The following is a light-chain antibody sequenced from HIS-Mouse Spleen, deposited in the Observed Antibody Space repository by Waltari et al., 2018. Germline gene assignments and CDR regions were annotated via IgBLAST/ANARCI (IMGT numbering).Light chain of an antibody. V-gene: IGLV2-11*01. Sequence: QSALTQPRSVSGFPGQSGTISCTGTSSYFGGYNLVPLDQQHPGKAPKLMIYDVSKRPSGVPDRFSGSKSGNTASLTISGLQAEDEADYYCCSYAGSYTGVFGTGTKVTVL. CDR1: SSYFGGYNL. CDR3: CSYAGSYTGV. CDR2: DVS. J-gene: IGLJ1*01.